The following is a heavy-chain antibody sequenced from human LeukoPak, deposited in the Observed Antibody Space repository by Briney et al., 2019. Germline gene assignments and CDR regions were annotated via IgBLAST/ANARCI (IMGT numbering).Heavy chain of an antibody. D-gene: IGHD6-13*01. J-gene: IGHJ4*02. CDR1: GGSFSGYY. Sequence: SETLSLTCAVYGGSFSGYYWSWIRQPPGKGLEWIGRIYTSGSTNYNPSLKSRVTMSVDTSKNQFSLKLSSVTAADTAVYYCASSSSWPFDYWGQGTLVTVSS. CDR2: IYTSGST. CDR3: ASSSSWPFDY. V-gene: IGHV4-59*10.